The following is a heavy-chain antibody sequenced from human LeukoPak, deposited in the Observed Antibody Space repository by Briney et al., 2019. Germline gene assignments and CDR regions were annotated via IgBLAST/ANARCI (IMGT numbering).Heavy chain of an antibody. CDR3: AKDNAYCGGDCDRDAFDI. D-gene: IGHD2-21*02. CDR1: KFTFSNYW. V-gene: IGHV3-7*01. J-gene: IGHJ3*02. CDR2: INQDGSEK. Sequence: PGGSLRLSCAASKFTFSNYWMSWVRQAPGKGLEWVANINQDGSEKYYVDSVKGRFTISRDNTKNSMYLQMNSLRAEDTAVYYCAKDNAYCGGDCDRDAFDIWGQGTMVTVSS.